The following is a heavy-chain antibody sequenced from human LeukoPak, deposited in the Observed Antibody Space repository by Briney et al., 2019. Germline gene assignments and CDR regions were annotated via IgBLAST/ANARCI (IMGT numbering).Heavy chain of an antibody. CDR3: ARPRDYYDSSGYYSY. D-gene: IGHD3-22*01. J-gene: IGHJ4*02. CDR2: INPNSGGT. CDR1: GYTFTGYY. V-gene: IGHV1-2*02. Sequence: ASVKVSCKASGYTFTGYYIHWVRQAPGQGLEWMGWINPNSGGTNYAQKFQGRVTMTRDTSISTAYMELSRLRSDDTAVYYCARPRDYYDSSGYYSYWGQGTLVTVSS.